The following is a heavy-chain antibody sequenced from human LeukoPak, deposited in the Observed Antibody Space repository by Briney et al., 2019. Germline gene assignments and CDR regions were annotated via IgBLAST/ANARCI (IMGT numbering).Heavy chain of an antibody. CDR2: IRSKANIYAT. V-gene: IGHV3-73*01. CDR1: GFTFSGSA. J-gene: IGHJ6*03. CDR3: TRLSFTVSAAGSHWYYYYYMDV. D-gene: IGHD6-13*01. Sequence: GGSLRLSCAASGFTFSGSAMHWLGQASGKGLGWVGRIRSKANIYATAYAASVKGRFTMSRDDSKNTAYLQMNSLKTEDTAAYYCTRLSFTVSAAGSHWYYYYYMDVWGKGTTVTVSS.